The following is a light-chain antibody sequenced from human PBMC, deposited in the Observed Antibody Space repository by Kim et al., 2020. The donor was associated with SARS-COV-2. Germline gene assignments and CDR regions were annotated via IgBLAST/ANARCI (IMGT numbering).Light chain of an antibody. CDR2: AVS. CDR3: LQDYTYPYT. V-gene: IGKV1-6*01. J-gene: IGKJ2*01. CDR1: QGVGND. Sequence: AIQMTQSPSSPFASVGDRVTITCRASQGVGNDLGWYQQKPGKAPKLLTYAVSSLESGVPSRFSGSGSGTEFTLTISSLQPEDFATYYCLQDYTYPYTFGQGTKLEI.